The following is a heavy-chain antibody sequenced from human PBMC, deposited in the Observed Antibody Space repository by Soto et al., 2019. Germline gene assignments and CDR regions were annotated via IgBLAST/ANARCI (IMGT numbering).Heavy chain of an antibody. J-gene: IGHJ6*02. CDR1: GFTFSSYA. CDR2: ISSNGGST. CDR3: VKVGGSGSYYLYYYYYGMDV. D-gene: IGHD3-10*01. Sequence: GGSLRLSCSASGFTFSSYAMHWVRQAPGKGLEYVSAISSNGGSTYYADSVKGRFTISRDNSKNTLYLQMSSLRAEDTAVYYCVKVGGSGSYYLYYYYYGMDVWGQGTTVTVYS. V-gene: IGHV3-64D*06.